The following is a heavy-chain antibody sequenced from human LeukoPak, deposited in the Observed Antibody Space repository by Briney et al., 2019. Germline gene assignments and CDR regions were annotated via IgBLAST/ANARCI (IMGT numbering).Heavy chain of an antibody. D-gene: IGHD2-8*02. CDR3: ARWGTSRGGRADYYFDY. J-gene: IGHJ4*02. V-gene: IGHV3-9*01. CDR2: ISWNSGSI. CDR1: GFTFDDYA. Sequence: GRSLRLSCAASGFTFDDYAMHWVRQAPGKGLEWVSGISWNSGSIGYADSVKGRFTISRDNAKNSLYLQMNSLRAEDTALYYSARWGTSRGGRADYYFDYWGQGTLVTVSS.